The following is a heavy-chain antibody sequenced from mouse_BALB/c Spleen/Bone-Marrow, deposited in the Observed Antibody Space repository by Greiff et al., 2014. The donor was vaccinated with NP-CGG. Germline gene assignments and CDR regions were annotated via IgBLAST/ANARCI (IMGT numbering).Heavy chain of an antibody. CDR3: ARHQRYYAMDY. Sequence: EVQLQESGGDLVKPGGSLKLSCAASGFTFGSYGMSWGRQTPDKRLEWVATISSGGSNTYYPDSVKGRFTISRDNAKNTLYLQMSSLKSEDTAMYYCARHQRYYAMDYWGQGTSVTVSS. CDR2: ISSGGSNT. V-gene: IGHV5-6*01. J-gene: IGHJ4*01. CDR1: GFTFGSYG.